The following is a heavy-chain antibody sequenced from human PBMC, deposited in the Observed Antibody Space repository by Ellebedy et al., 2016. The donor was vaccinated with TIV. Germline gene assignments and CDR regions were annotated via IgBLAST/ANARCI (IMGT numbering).Heavy chain of an antibody. V-gene: IGHV4-30-2*01. D-gene: IGHD1-1*01. Sequence: MPSETLSPTCAVSGGSINSGGFSWTWIRQPPGKGLEWVGSIFHTGTTNYNASLHSRVTISIDRTKNHFSLQLTSVTAADTAVYYCARAPRQQKNWFDPWGQGTLVVVSS. CDR3: ARAPRQQKNWFDP. J-gene: IGHJ5*02. CDR2: IFHTGTT. CDR1: GGSINSGGFS.